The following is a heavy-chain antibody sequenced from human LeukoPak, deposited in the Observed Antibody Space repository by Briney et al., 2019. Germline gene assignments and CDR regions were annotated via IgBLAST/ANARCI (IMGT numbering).Heavy chain of an antibody. CDR1: GGSISRGGYY. V-gene: IGHV4-31*03. CDR2: IYYSGST. CDR3: ARGPQYVAAFDI. Sequence: SDTLTLTCTVSGGSISRGGYYCSWIRQHPGEGVEWFVYIYYSGSTYYNPSLKSRVTISVDTSKNQFSLKLSSVTAADTAVYYCARGPQYVAAFDIWGQGTMVTVSS. D-gene: IGHD2-15*01. J-gene: IGHJ3*02.